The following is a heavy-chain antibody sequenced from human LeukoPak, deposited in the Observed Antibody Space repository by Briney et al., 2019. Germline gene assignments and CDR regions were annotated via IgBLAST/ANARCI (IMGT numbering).Heavy chain of an antibody. J-gene: IGHJ4*02. CDR2: ISSSGSTI. V-gene: IGHV3-48*03. CDR1: GFTFTNYA. CDR3: ARERGGSYSFDY. D-gene: IGHD1-26*01. Sequence: GGSLRLSCAASGFTFTNYAVNWVRQAPGKGLEWVSYISSSGSTIYYADSVKGRFTISRDNAKNSLYLQMNSLRAEDTAVYYCARERGGSYSFDYWGQGTLVTVSS.